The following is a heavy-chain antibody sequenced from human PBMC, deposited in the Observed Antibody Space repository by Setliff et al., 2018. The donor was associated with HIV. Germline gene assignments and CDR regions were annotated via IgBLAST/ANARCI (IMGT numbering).Heavy chain of an antibody. CDR3: ARSRAAGFDY. Sequence: GGSLRLSCATSGFTFVSYSIIWVRQAPGKGLEWVSYISGLGGGTIYYADSVKGRFTISRDNAKNSLYLQMNRLRAEDTAVYYCARSRAAGFDYWGQGTLVTVSS. D-gene: IGHD6-13*01. CDR1: GFTFVSYS. CDR2: ISGLGGGTI. V-gene: IGHV3-48*01. J-gene: IGHJ4*02.